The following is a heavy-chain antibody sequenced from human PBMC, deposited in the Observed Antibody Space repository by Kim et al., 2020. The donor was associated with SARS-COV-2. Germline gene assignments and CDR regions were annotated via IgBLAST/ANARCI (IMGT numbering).Heavy chain of an antibody. J-gene: IGHJ4*02. V-gene: IGHV4-61*01. CDR2: IYYSGST. CDR1: GGSVSSGSYY. CDR3: ARGEGGEASY. D-gene: IGHD7-27*01. Sequence: SETLSLTCTVSGGSVSSGSYYWSWIRQPPGKGLEWIGYIYYSGSTNYNPSLKSRVTISVDTSKNQFSLKLSSVTAADTAVYYCARGEGGEASYWGQGTL.